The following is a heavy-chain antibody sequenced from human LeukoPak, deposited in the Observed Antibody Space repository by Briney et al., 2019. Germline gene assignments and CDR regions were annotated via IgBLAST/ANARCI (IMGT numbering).Heavy chain of an antibody. CDR1: GFMFSSNW. J-gene: IGHJ4*02. CDR2: IKEDGTET. CDR3: AKDPIFSGSYGVFDY. V-gene: IGHV3-7*03. Sequence: QPGGSLRLSCAASGFMFSSNWMSWVRLAPGKGLEWVANIKEDGTETYYVDSVKGRFTISRDNAKNSLYLQMNSLRVEDTAVYYCAKDPIFSGSYGVFDYWGLGTLVTVSS. D-gene: IGHD1-26*01.